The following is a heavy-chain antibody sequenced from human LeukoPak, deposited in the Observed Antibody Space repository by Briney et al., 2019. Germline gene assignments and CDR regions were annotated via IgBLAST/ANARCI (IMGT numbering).Heavy chain of an antibody. D-gene: IGHD6-13*01. J-gene: IGHJ4*02. CDR2: IHYDGSNN. V-gene: IGHV3-30*02. Sequence: GGTLRLSCAASGFTFTNYGMIWVRQAPGKGLEWVAFIHYDGSNNYYADSVKGRFTISRDNSKNTLYLQMNTLRADDTAVYYCAKGHGSSDWYYFDYWGQGTLVTVSS. CDR1: GFTFTNYG. CDR3: AKGHGSSDWYYFDY.